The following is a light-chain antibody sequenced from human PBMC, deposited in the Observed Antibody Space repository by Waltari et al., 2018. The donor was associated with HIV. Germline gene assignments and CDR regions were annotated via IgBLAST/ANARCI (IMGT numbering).Light chain of an antibody. CDR3: ASWDDSLNGPV. CDR1: SSNIGSNT. CDR2: VKN. Sequence: QSVLTQPPSTSGTPGQRVTISCSGSSSNIGSNTVSWFQQLPGKAPKVPIYVKNQRPSGVPDRFSGSKSGTSASLAIGGLQSEDEADYYCASWDDSLNGPVFGGGTTLTVL. V-gene: IGLV1-44*01. J-gene: IGLJ2*01.